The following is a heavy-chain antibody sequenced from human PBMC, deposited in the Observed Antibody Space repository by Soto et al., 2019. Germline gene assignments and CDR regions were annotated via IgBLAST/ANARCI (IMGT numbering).Heavy chain of an antibody. D-gene: IGHD6-13*01. CDR1: GYSFTSYW. Sequence: PGESLKISCKGSGYSFTSYWIGWVRQMPGKGLEWMGIIYPGDSDTRYSPSFQGQVTISADKSISTAYLQWSSLKASDTAMYYCERVAGRGIAADGTISRYGMDVWGQGTTVTVSS. J-gene: IGHJ6*02. CDR3: ERVAGRGIAADGTISRYGMDV. CDR2: IYPGDSDT. V-gene: IGHV5-51*01.